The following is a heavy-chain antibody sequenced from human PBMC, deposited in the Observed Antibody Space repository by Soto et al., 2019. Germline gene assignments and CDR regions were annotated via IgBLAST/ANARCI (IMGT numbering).Heavy chain of an antibody. J-gene: IGHJ5*02. CDR2: IYYSGST. V-gene: IGHV4-59*01. CDR3: AREGYGERKSWFDP. Sequence: LTCTFSGGSISSYYWSWIRQPPGKGLEWIGYIYYSGSTNYNPSLKSRVTISVDTSKNQFSLKLSSVTAADTAVYYCAREGYGERKSWFDPWGQGTLVTVSS. D-gene: IGHD5-12*01. CDR1: GGSISSYY.